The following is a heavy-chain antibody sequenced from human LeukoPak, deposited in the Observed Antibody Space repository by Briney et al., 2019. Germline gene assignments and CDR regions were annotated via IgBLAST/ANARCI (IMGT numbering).Heavy chain of an antibody. J-gene: IGHJ3*02. D-gene: IGHD4-23*01. V-gene: IGHV3-23*01. CDR1: GFTFSSYA. Sequence: GGSLTLSCAASGFTFSSYAMNWVRQAPAKGLVWFSGIGYTGDSTFYADSVKGRFTVSRDSSKNTLFLHMNSLRAEDTALYYCAKSPTVDAAFDMWGEGRMVTVSS. CDR3: AKSPTVDAAFDM. CDR2: IGYTGDST.